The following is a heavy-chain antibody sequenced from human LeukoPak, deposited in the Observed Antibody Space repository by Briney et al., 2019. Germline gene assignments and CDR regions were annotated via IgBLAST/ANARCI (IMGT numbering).Heavy chain of an antibody. CDR1: GGSISSGGYS. Sequence: SETLSLTCAVSGGSISSGGYSWSGIRQPPGKGLELIGYIYHSGSTYYNPSLKSRVTISVDRSKNQFSLKLSSVTAADTAVYYCARNPYYYGSGTPRGWFDPWGQGTLVTVSS. CDR2: IYHSGST. J-gene: IGHJ5*02. CDR3: ARNPYYYGSGTPRGWFDP. V-gene: IGHV4-30-2*01. D-gene: IGHD3-10*01.